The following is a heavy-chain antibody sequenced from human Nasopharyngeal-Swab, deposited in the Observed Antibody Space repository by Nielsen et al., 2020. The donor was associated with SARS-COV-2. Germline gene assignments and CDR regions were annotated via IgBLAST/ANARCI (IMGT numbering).Heavy chain of an antibody. D-gene: IGHD2-21*02. J-gene: IGHJ4*02. CDR3: AHRPGGVGDSYFDY. V-gene: IGHV2-5*02. Sequence: SGPTLVKPTQTLTLTCTFSGFSLSASGVGVGWIRQPPGKALEWLALIYWDDDKRYSPSLKSRLTITKDTSKNQVVLTMTNMDPVDTATYYCAHRPGGVGDSYFDYWGQGTLVTVSS. CDR1: GFSLSASGVG. CDR2: IYWDDDK.